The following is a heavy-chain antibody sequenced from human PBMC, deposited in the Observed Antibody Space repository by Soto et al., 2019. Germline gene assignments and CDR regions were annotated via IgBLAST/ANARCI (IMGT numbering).Heavy chain of an antibody. J-gene: IGHJ5*02. CDR2: ISYRGST. CDR1: AGSITTSY. CDR3: ASSGIVGREVNTWFDP. Sequence: XTLSLPCTVSAGSITTSYWSWIRQPLGKAVEWIGYISYRGSTNYNPSLKSRLTISIDTSKSKISLKLTSMTTADTAVYYCASSGIVGREVNTWFDPWGQGTLVTVSS. D-gene: IGHD3-22*01. V-gene: IGHV4-59*01.